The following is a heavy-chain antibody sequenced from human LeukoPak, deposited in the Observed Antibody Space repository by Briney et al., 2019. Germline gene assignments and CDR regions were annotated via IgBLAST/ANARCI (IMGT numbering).Heavy chain of an antibody. CDR2: ITSSSSYI. CDR3: AGGLWYASGSDY. Sequence: PGGSLRLSCAASGFTFNTYSMNRVRQAPGKGLEWVSSITSSSSYIYYADSVKGRFTISRDNAKNSLYLQMNSLRAEDTAVYYCAGGLWYASGSDYWGQGTLVTVSS. V-gene: IGHV3-21*01. D-gene: IGHD3-10*01. J-gene: IGHJ4*02. CDR1: GFTFNTYS.